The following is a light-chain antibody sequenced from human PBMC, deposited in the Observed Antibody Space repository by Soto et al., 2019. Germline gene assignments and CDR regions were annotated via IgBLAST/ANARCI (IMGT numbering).Light chain of an antibody. CDR2: AAS. CDR1: QGISNF. Sequence: DIQMTQSPSSLSASVVDRVTITCRASQGISNFLAWHQQKPGKVPKLLIYAASTLQSGVPSRFSGSGSGTDFTLTSTSLQPEDVATYYCQKYNSAPWTFGQGTKVEIK. V-gene: IGKV1-27*01. J-gene: IGKJ1*01. CDR3: QKYNSAPWT.